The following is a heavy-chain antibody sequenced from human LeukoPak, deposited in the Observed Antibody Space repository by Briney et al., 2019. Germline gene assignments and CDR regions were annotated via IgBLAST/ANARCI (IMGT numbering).Heavy chain of an antibody. CDR1: GFTFSSYG. V-gene: IGHV3-30*02. D-gene: IGHD4-17*01. Sequence: PGGSLRLSCAASGFTFSSYGIHWVRQAPGKGLEWVAFIRSEGSNKYYADSVKGRFTISRDNSKNTLYLQMNSLRAEDTAVYYCAKDLNDYGDYSCFDYWGQGTLVTVSS. CDR3: AKDLNDYGDYSCFDY. J-gene: IGHJ4*02. CDR2: IRSEGSNK.